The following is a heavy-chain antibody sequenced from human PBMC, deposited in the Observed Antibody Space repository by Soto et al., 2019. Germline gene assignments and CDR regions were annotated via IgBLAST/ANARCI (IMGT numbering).Heavy chain of an antibody. Sequence: ASLKLSCKTPGYTFTRYKIHWVRQAPGQRLEWMGWINVGNGNTRYSQKFQGRLTLTRDTLGNTAYLELNSLISEDTAVYYCATPQDYDGCLDSWGQGTLVTVSS. V-gene: IGHV1-3*01. J-gene: IGHJ4*02. D-gene: IGHD3-22*01. CDR3: ATPQDYDGCLDS. CDR1: GYTFTRYK. CDR2: INVGNGNT.